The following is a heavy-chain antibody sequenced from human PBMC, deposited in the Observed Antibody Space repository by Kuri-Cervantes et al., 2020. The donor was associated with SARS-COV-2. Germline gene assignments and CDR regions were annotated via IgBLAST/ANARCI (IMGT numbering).Heavy chain of an antibody. J-gene: IGHJ4*02. CDR2: INHSGST. CDR1: GGSFSAYY. V-gene: IGHV4-34*01. CDR3: AESPGGVFDC. D-gene: IGHD3-16*01. Sequence: SETLSLTCAVYGGSFSAYYWSWIRQPPGKGLEWIGEINHSGSTNYNPSLKGRVTISVDTSKHQLSLKLSSVTAADTAVYYCAESPGGVFDCWGQGTLVTVSS.